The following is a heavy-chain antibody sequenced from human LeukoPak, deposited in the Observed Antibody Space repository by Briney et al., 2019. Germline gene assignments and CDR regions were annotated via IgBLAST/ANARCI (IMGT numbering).Heavy chain of an antibody. J-gene: IGHJ4*02. CDR1: GFSLSTSGMC. Sequence: SGPALVKPTQTLTLTCTFSGFSLSTSGMCVSWIRQPPGKALEWLALIDWDDDKYYSTSLKTRLTISKDTSKNQVVLTMTNMDPVDTATYYCARIPSGSGSYSWGYFDYWGQGTLVTVSS. CDR3: ARIPSGSGSYSWGYFDY. D-gene: IGHD3-10*01. CDR2: IDWDDDK. V-gene: IGHV2-70*01.